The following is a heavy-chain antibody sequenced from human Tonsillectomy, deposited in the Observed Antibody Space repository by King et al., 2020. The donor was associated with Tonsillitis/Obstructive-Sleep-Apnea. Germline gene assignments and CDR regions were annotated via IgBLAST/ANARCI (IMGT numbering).Heavy chain of an antibody. V-gene: IGHV3-43*02. CDR3: AKALDSSSWGPID. CDR1: GFTFDDYA. Sequence: VQLVESGGGVVQPGGSLRLSCAASGFTFDDYAMHWVRQAPGKGLEWVSLISGDGGSTYYADSVKGRFTIFRDNSKNSLSLQMSRLRTEDTDFYYCAKALDSSSWGPIDWGQGTLVTVSS. D-gene: IGHD6-13*01. CDR2: ISGDGGST. J-gene: IGHJ4*02.